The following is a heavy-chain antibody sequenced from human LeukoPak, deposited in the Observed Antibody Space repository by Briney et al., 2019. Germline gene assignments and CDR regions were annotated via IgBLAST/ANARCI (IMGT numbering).Heavy chain of an antibody. D-gene: IGHD4-17*01. CDR1: GYSLSKLT. Sequence: ASVKVSCKVSGYSLSKLTMHWVRHAPRKGLEWMGGFDPGMAETIYAEKFQGRITMTEDTSTDTAYMELSSLRSEDTAVYYCAPGHEYGLLDYWGQGTLVTVSS. V-gene: IGHV1-24*01. CDR2: FDPGMAET. CDR3: APGHEYGLLDY. J-gene: IGHJ4*02.